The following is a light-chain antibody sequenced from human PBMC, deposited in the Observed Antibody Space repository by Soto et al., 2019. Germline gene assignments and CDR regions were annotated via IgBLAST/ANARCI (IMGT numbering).Light chain of an antibody. V-gene: IGLV2-23*02. J-gene: IGLJ1*01. Sequence: QSVLTQPASVSGSPGHSITISCTGTSSDVGSYNLVSWYQQHPGKAPKLMIYEVSKRPSGVSNRFSGSKSGNTASLTISGLQAEDEADYYCCSYAGSSTFWVFGTGTKVTVL. CDR2: EVS. CDR1: SSDVGSYNL. CDR3: CSYAGSSTFWV.